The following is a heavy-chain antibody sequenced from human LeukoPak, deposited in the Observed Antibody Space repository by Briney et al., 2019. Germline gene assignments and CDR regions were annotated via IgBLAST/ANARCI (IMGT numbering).Heavy chain of an antibody. D-gene: IGHD6-19*01. V-gene: IGHV3-21*01. CDR1: GFTFSTYS. CDR2: ISTSSTYI. CDR3: ARGYGSGWL. Sequence: PGGSLRLSCAASGFTFSTYSMNWVRQAPGKGLEWVSSISTSSTYIYYADAVKGRFTVSRDNAKNSLYLQMDSLRAEDTAVYYCARGYGSGWLWGQGTLVTVSS. J-gene: IGHJ4*02.